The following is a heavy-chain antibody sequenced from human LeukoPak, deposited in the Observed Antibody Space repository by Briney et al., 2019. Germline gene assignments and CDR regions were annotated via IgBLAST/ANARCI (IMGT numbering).Heavy chain of an antibody. CDR3: ARAGYSYTWPPSYYYGMDV. J-gene: IGHJ6*02. V-gene: IGHV3-21*04. CDR1: GFSFSSYN. CDR2: ITSDSIYI. D-gene: IGHD5-18*01. Sequence: KPGGSLRLSCAASGFSFSSYNMNWVRQAPGKGLEWVASITSDSIYIHYADSVRGRFTVSRDSAKNSLYLQMNSLRADDTAVYYCARAGYSYTWPPSYYYGMDVWGQGTTVTASS.